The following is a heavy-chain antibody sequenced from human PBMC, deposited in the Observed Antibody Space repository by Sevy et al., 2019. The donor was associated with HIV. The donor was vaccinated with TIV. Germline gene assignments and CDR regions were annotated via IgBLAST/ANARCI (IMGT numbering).Heavy chain of an antibody. Sequence: GGSLRLSCAASGFTFSNYAMTWVRQAPGKGLEWVSAISGSGGSTYYADSVKGRFTTSRDNSKNTLYLQMNSLRAEDTAVYYCAYCSSTSCYSQYSYGFFDYWGQGILVTVSS. D-gene: IGHD2-2*02. CDR1: GFTFSNYA. V-gene: IGHV3-23*01. CDR3: AYCSSTSCYSQYSYGFFDY. CDR2: ISGSGGST. J-gene: IGHJ4*02.